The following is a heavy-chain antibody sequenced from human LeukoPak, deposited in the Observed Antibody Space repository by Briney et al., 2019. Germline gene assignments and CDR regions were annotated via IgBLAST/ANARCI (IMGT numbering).Heavy chain of an antibody. CDR2: IYYSGST. V-gene: IGHV4-30-4*01. Sequence: SETLSLTCTVSGGSISSYYWSWIRQPPGKGLEWIGYIYYSGSTYYNPSLKSRVTISVDTSKNQFSLKLSSVTAADTAVYYCASHYYDSSGYYLLFDYWGQGTLVTVSS. CDR3: ASHYYDSSGYYLLFDY. J-gene: IGHJ4*02. CDR1: GGSISSYY. D-gene: IGHD3-22*01.